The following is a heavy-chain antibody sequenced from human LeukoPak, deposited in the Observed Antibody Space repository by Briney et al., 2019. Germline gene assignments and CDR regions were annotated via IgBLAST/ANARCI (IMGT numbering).Heavy chain of an antibody. Sequence: QPGGSLRLSCAASGFTFSSYAMSWVRQAPGKGLEWVSAISGSGGSTYYADSVKGRFTISRDNSKNTLYLQMNSLRAEDTAVYYCAKDLSVTMIANDAFDIWGQGTMVTVSS. D-gene: IGHD3-22*01. V-gene: IGHV3-23*01. CDR1: GFTFSSYA. CDR3: AKDLSVTMIANDAFDI. J-gene: IGHJ3*02. CDR2: ISGSGGST.